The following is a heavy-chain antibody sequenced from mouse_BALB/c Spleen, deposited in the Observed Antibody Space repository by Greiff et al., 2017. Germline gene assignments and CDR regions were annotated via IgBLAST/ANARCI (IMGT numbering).Heavy chain of an antibody. CDR2: IWWNDNK. D-gene: IGHD2-1*01. J-gene: IGHJ3*01. CDR1: GFSLSTYGIG. V-gene: IGHV8-11*01. Sequence: QVTLKESGPGILQPSQTLSLTCSFSGFSLSTYGIGVGWIRQPSGKGLEWLAHIWWNDNKYYNTALKSRLTISKDTSNNQVFLKIASVDTADTATYYCARYGNSWFAYWGQGTLVTVSA. CDR3: ARYGNSWFAY.